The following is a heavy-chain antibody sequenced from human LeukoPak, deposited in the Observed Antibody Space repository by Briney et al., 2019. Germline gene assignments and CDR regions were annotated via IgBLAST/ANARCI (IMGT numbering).Heavy chain of an antibody. CDR3: ARDSRISYYDSSGYYVG. V-gene: IGHV1-69*04. Sequence: SVKVSCKASGGTFSSYAISWVRQAPGQGLEWMGRIIPILGIANYAQKFQGRVTITADKSTSTAYMELSSLRSEDTAVYYCARDSRISYYDSSGYYVGWGQGTLVTVSS. CDR2: IIPILGIA. CDR1: GGTFSSYA. D-gene: IGHD3-22*01. J-gene: IGHJ4*02.